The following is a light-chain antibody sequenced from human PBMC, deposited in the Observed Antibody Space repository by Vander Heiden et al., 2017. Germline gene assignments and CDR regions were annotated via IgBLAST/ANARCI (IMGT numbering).Light chain of an antibody. CDR2: GAS. CDR3: QQYNNWPPGP. J-gene: IGKJ1*01. Sequence: EIVMTQSPATLSVSPGERATLSCRASQSVSSNLAWYQQKPGQAPRLLIYGASTRATGIPARFSGSGSGTEFTLTISSLQSEDFAVYYCQQYNNWPPGPFGQWTKVEIK. CDR1: QSVSSN. V-gene: IGKV3-15*01.